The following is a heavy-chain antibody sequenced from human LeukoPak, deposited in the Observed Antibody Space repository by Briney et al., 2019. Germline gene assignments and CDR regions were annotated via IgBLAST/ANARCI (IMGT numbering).Heavy chain of an antibody. CDR2: VYYTGST. CDR1: GGSISSYY. V-gene: IGHV4-59*01. CDR3: ARISSSNWYNERGAFDV. Sequence: PSETLSLTCTVSGGSISSYYWSWVRQPPGKGLEWVGFVYYTGSTNYSPSLKRRVTIPVEKSRKQFFLKQRYGAAADTAVYYCARISSSNWYNERGAFDVWGQGTMVTVSS. J-gene: IGHJ3*01. D-gene: IGHD6-13*01.